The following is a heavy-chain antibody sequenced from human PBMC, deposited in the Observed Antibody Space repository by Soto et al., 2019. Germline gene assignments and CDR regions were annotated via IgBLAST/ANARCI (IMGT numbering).Heavy chain of an antibody. V-gene: IGHV3-48*01. Sequence: GGSLRLSCAASGFTFSSYSMNWVRQAPGKGPEWISYISSSSSTIYYADSVKGRFTISRDNAKNSLYLQMNSLRAEDTAVYYCARENVDIVATRNFDYWGQGTLVTVSS. D-gene: IGHD5-12*01. CDR2: ISSSSSTI. CDR3: ARENVDIVATRNFDY. J-gene: IGHJ4*02. CDR1: GFTFSSYS.